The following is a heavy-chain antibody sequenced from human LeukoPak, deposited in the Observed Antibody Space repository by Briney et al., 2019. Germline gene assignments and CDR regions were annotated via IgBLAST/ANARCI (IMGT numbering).Heavy chain of an antibody. CDR1: GYTFTSYY. J-gene: IGHJ5*02. D-gene: IGHD7-27*01. CDR2: INPSGGST. Sequence: GASVKASCKASGYTFTSYYMHWVRQAPGQGLEWMGIINPSGGSTSYAQKFQGRVTMTRDTSTSTVYMELSSLRSEDTAVYYCVREWVDWGRGYNWFDRWGQGTLATVSS. V-gene: IGHV1-46*01. CDR3: VREWVDWGRGYNWFDR.